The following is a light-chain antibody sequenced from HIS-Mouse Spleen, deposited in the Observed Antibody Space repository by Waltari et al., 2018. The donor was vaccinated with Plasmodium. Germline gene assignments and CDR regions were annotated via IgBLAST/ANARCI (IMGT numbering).Light chain of an antibody. Sequence: EIVLTQSPGTLSLSPGERATRSCRASQRVSSSYLAWYQQKPGQAPRLLIYGASSRATGIPDRFSGSGSGTDFTLTISRLEPEDFAVYYCQQYGRTFGQGTKVEIK. J-gene: IGKJ1*01. CDR3: QQYGRT. V-gene: IGKV3-20*01. CDR1: QRVSSSY. CDR2: GAS.